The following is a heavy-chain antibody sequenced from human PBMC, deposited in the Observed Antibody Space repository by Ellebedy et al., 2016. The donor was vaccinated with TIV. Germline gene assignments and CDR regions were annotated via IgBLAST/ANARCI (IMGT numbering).Heavy chain of an antibody. V-gene: IGHV3-23*01. CDR1: GFTFSNYV. J-gene: IGHJ4*02. CDR3: ATQLWNTEF. D-gene: IGHD5-24*01. CDR2: ISAGGGAT. Sequence: PGGSLRLSCAASGFTFSNYVMSLVRQAPGKGLEWVSTISAGGGATHYADSVKGRFTISRDNPKNTLYLQMNSLRVEDTAVYYCATQLWNTEFWGQGTLVIVSS.